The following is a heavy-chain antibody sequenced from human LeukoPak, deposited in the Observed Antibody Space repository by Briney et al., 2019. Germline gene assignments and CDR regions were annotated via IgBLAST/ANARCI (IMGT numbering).Heavy chain of an antibody. V-gene: IGHV3-30*01. CDR1: GFSFGSHA. CDR2: TSYDGSRQ. D-gene: IGHD3-10*01. Sequence: RGSLRLSCAASGFSFGSHAMHWVRQTPGKGLAWQVVTSYDGSRQYYADFVRGRFTVSRENSKNTLYLQMNSLTVDDTAIYYCAKDWSEGSGSYIDYWGQGALVTDSS. J-gene: IGHJ4*02. CDR3: AKDWSEGSGSYIDY.